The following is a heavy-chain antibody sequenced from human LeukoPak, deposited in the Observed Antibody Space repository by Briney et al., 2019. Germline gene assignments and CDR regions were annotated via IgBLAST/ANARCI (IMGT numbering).Heavy chain of an antibody. D-gene: IGHD3-22*01. CDR2: IYKSAIT. CDR1: GFTVSSNY. CDR3: ANSYDSSGYFPPWDAFDI. V-gene: IGHV3-53*01. J-gene: IGHJ3*02. Sequence: GGSLRLSCAASGFTVSSNYMTWVRQAPGKGLEWVSVIYKSAITYYADTVRGRFTISRDNSKNTLYLQMNSLRAEDTAVYYCANSYDSSGYFPPWDAFDIWGQGTMVTVSS.